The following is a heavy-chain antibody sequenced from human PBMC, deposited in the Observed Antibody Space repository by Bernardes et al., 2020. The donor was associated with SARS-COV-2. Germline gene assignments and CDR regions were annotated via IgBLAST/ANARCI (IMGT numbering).Heavy chain of an antibody. CDR3: VREKVQSKPPTRYDY. CDR1: GLTLSLSQ. J-gene: IGHJ4*02. V-gene: IGHV3-53*01. CDR2: IYTDGSE. Sequence: GGSLSLTCVASGLTLSLSQVSWVRPAPGKGLEWVSVIYTDGSEFYADSVKGRFTISRDNSKNTLYLQMNSLRAEDTAVYFCVREKVQSKPPTRYDYWGQGTLVTVSS. D-gene: IGHD1-26*01.